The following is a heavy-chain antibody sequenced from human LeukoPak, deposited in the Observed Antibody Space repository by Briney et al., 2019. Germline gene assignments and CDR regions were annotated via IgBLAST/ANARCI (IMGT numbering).Heavy chain of an antibody. J-gene: IGHJ4*02. Sequence: ASVTVSCKTSGYTDTRYHIHWVRQAPGQGLEWMGVINPSGGTTTYAQNFQGRVTMTRDTSTITVYMELSSLRSDDTAVYYCAREAIFGVVREYYFDYWGQGTLVTVS. CDR3: AREAIFGVVREYYFDY. V-gene: IGHV1-46*01. CDR2: INPSGGTT. CDR1: GYTDTRYH. D-gene: IGHD3-3*01.